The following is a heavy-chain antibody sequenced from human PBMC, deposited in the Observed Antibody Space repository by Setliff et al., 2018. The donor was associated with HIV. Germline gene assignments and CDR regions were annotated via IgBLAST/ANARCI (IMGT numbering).Heavy chain of an antibody. J-gene: IGHJ4*02. Sequence: SETLSLTCTVSGDSISTYCWIWIRQPPGKGLEWIGNIYTSGSTNYNPSLKSRVTISIDMSKNQFSLNLKSVTAADTAVYYCARDHYISGTYYSGFDYWGQGTLVTVSS. D-gene: IGHD3-10*01. CDR2: IYTSGST. V-gene: IGHV4-59*01. CDR1: GDSISTYC. CDR3: ARDHYISGTYYSGFDY.